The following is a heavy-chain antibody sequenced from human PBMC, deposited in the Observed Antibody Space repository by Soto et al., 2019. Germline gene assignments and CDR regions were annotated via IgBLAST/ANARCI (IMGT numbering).Heavy chain of an antibody. D-gene: IGHD5-12*01. V-gene: IGHV3-30*18. Sequence: QVQLVESGGGVVQPGRSLRLSWAASGFTFSSYGMHWVRQAPGKGLEGVAVISYDGSNKYYADSVKGRFTSSRDNSKNTLYLQMNSLRAEDTAVYYCAKARDSGCMDYWGQGTLVTVSS. J-gene: IGHJ4*02. CDR3: AKARDSGCMDY. CDR2: ISYDGSNK. CDR1: GFTFSSYG.